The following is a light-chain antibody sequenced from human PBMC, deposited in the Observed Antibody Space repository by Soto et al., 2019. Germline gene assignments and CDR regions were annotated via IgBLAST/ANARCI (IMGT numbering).Light chain of an antibody. CDR3: QKSFSTPFP. Sequence: DIQMTQSPSSLSASVGDRVTITCRASQSIRNYVNWYQQKPGKAPKFLIYVASTLQSGVPSRFSGSGSGTDFTLPISSLQPEDFATFYRQKSFSTPFPFGPGTKLEIK. J-gene: IGKJ2*01. CDR1: QSIRNY. CDR2: VAS. V-gene: IGKV1-39*01.